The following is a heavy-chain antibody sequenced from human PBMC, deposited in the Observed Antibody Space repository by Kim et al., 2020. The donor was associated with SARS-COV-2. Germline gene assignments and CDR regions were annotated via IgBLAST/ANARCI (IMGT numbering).Heavy chain of an antibody. D-gene: IGHD6-19*01. CDR2: SRSS. CDR3: ARASSGWPRFHFDY. Sequence: SRSSTDNPSHKSRVTVSVDASKNQFSLRLNSVTAADTALYACARASSGWPRFHFDYWGQGLLVTVSP. J-gene: IGHJ4*02. V-gene: IGHV4-59*01.